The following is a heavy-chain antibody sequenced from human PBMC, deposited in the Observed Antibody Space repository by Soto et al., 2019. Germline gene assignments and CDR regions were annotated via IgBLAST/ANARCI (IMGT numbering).Heavy chain of an antibody. Sequence: QVQLVQSGAELKKPGASVKVSCKASGYTFSNYDMNWVRQATGQGPEWIGWVNPNNGDTGYAQKFQGRVTLTTDISTTTAYMELTSRPSEDVAIYYCAKVSRKGSAIGFDYWGQGTLITVSS. CDR2: VNPNNGDT. CDR1: GYTFSNYD. V-gene: IGHV1-8*01. J-gene: IGHJ4*02. CDR3: AKVSRKGSAIGFDY. D-gene: IGHD3-10*01.